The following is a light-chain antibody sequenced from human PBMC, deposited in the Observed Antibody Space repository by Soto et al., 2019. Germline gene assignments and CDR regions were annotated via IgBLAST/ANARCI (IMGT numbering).Light chain of an antibody. V-gene: IGLV2-8*01. CDR2: AVT. CDR1: SSDVGGQNY. Sequence: QSALTQPPSASGSPGQSVAISCTETSSDVGGQNYVSWYQQHPGKAPKLIIYAVTERPSGVPDRFSGSKSGNTASLTVSGLQTEDEADYYCSSHAGNKNYVFGTG. CDR3: SSHAGNKNYV. J-gene: IGLJ1*01.